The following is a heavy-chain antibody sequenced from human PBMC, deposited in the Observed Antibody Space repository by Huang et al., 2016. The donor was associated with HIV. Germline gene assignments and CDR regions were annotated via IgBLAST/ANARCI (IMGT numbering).Heavy chain of an antibody. J-gene: IGHJ4*02. CDR1: GFSFSTYG. V-gene: IGHV3-30*18. D-gene: IGHD1-26*01. CDR2: ISYDGSNK. CDR3: AKDGADEEWDIDY. Sequence: VQLVESGGGVVQPGGSLGLACAASGFSFSTYGLNWVRQAPGKGLEWWVVISYDGSNKYYSHSMKGRFTISRDTSENKVYLQMNSLGHEDTAVYYCAKDGADEEWDIDYWGQGTLVTVSS.